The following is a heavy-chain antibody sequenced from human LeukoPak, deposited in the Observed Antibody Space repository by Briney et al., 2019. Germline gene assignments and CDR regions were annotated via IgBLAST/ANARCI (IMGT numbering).Heavy chain of an antibody. V-gene: IGHV3-23*01. CDR3: ARGLSIVGAYSHFDY. Sequence: PGGSLRLSCAASGFTFSSYAMSWVRQAPGKGLEWVSAISGSGGSTYYADSVKGRFTISRDNSKNTLYLQMNSLRAEDTAVYYCARGLSIVGAYSHFDYWGQGTLVTVSS. CDR2: ISGSGGST. CDR1: GFTFSSYA. D-gene: IGHD1-26*01. J-gene: IGHJ4*02.